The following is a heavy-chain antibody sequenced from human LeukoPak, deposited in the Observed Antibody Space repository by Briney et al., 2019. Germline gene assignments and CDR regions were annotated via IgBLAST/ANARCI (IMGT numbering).Heavy chain of an antibody. Sequence: SLRLSCAASGFTFDDYAMHWVRQAPGKGLEWVSGISWNSGSIGYADSVKGRFTISRDNAKNSLYLQMNSLRAEDTAVYYCARAPLDYYDSSGNAFDIWGQGTMVTVSS. CDR1: GFTFDDYA. J-gene: IGHJ3*02. CDR2: ISWNSGSI. D-gene: IGHD3-22*01. V-gene: IGHV3-9*01. CDR3: ARAPLDYYDSSGNAFDI.